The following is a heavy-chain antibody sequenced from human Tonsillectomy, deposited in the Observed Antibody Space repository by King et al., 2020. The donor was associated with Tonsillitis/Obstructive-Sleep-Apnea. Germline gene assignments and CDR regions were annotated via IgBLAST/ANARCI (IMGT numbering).Heavy chain of an antibody. D-gene: IGHD1-26*01. CDR1: GYIFTNNW. V-gene: IGHV5-51*01. Sequence: VQLVESGAEVKKPGESLKISCTVSGYIFTNNWIGWVRQMPGKGLEWMGIIFPGDSETRYSPSFQGQVTISADKSFNTAYLQWNSLKASDTAMYYCARHHSGLLWGCDSGGQGTLVTVSS. J-gene: IGHJ1*01. CDR3: ARHHSGLLWGCDS. CDR2: IFPGDSET.